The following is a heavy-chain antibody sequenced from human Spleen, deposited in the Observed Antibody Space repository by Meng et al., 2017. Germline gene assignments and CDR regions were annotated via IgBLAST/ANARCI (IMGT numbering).Heavy chain of an antibody. V-gene: IGHV3-21*04. CDR2: ISSSSSYI. D-gene: IGHD3-10*01. CDR1: GFTFSSYS. Sequence: GESLKISCAASGFTFSSYSMNWVRQAPGKGLEWVSSISSSSSYIYYADSVKGRFTISRDNAKNSLFLQMNSLRAEDTALYYCTKDLGYGSGSWSGRFDPWGQGTLVTVSS. J-gene: IGHJ5*02. CDR3: TKDLGYGSGSWSGRFDP.